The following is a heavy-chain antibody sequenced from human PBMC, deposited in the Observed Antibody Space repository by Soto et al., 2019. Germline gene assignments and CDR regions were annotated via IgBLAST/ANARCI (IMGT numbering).Heavy chain of an antibody. CDR3: ARVQYQRLGFDP. CDR2: ISAYNGNT. J-gene: IGHJ5*02. V-gene: IGHV1-18*01. D-gene: IGHD2-2*01. CDR1: GYTFTSYG. Sequence: QVQLVQSGAEVKKPGASVKVSCKASGYTFTSYGISWVRQAPGQGLEWMGWISAYNGNTNYAQKLQGRXXMXTXTSTSTAYMERRSRRSDDTAVYYCARVQYQRLGFDPWGQGTLVTVSS.